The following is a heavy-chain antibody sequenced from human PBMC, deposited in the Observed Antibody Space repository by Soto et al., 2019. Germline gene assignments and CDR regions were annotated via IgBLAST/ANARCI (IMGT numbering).Heavy chain of an antibody. D-gene: IGHD6-19*01. CDR1: GFTFSSYG. CDR3: AKDRMGQWLGIDAFDI. Sequence: GGSLRLSCAASGFTFSSYGMHWVRQAPGKGLEWVAVISYDGSNKYYADSVKGRFTISRDNSKNTLYLQMNSLRAEDTAVYYCAKDRMGQWLGIDAFDIWGQGTMVTVSS. CDR2: ISYDGSNK. V-gene: IGHV3-30*18. J-gene: IGHJ3*02.